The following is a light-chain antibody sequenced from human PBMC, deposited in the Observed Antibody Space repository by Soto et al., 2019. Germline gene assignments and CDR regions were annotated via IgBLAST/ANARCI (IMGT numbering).Light chain of an antibody. Sequence: EIVLTQSPGTLSLSPGERATLACRASQSVSSSYLAWYQQKPGQAPRLLIYGASSRATGIPARFSGSGSGTEFILTISSLQSEDFAVYYCQEYNTWPWTFGQGTKVDIK. CDR2: GAS. CDR3: QEYNTWPWT. V-gene: IGKV3-15*01. J-gene: IGKJ1*01. CDR1: QSVSSSY.